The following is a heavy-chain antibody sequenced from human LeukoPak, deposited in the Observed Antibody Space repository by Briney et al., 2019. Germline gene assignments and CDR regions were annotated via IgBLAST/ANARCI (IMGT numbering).Heavy chain of an antibody. CDR3: ARWRPDIVVVPAAESYYYYMDV. CDR1: GGTFSSYA. Sequence: ASVKVSCKASGGTFSSYAISWVRQAPGQGLVWMGGIIPIFGTANYAQKFQGRVTITADESTSTAYMELSSLRSEDTAVYYCARWRPDIVVVPAAESYYYYMDVWGKGTTVTVSS. D-gene: IGHD2-2*01. V-gene: IGHV1-69*13. CDR2: IIPIFGTA. J-gene: IGHJ6*03.